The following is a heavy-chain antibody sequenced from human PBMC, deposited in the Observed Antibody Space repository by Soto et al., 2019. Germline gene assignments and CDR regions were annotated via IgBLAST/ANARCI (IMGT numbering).Heavy chain of an antibody. D-gene: IGHD6-6*01. CDR3: VRATAARQRDYSYHYYLHI. Sequence: QVQLVQSGAEVKKPGASVKVSCKASGYTFINYYIHWVRQAPGQGLEWMGVINPNGGSTVYAQKIQGRVTLTRDTSTSTVYVELSSLRSDDTAVYFCVRATAARQRDYSYHYYLHIWGKGTTVTVSS. CDR2: INPNGGST. V-gene: IGHV1-46*03. J-gene: IGHJ6*03. CDR1: GYTFINYY.